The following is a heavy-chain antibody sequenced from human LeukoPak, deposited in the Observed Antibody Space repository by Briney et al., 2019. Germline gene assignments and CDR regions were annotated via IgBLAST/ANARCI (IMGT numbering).Heavy chain of an antibody. D-gene: IGHD2-15*01. CDR1: GFTFSSYW. J-gene: IGHJ5*02. CDR3: ARGGWRCFDR. V-gene: IGHV3-7*01. CDR2: IKQDGSEK. Sequence: GGSLRLSCVASGFTFSSYWMSWVRQAPGKGLEWVANIKQDGSEKYFVDSVKGRFTISRDNAENSLYLQMNSLRAEDTALYYCARGGWRCFDRWGQGILVTVFS.